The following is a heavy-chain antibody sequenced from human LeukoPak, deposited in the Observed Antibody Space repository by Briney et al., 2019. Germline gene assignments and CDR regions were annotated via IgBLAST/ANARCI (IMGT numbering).Heavy chain of an antibody. Sequence: SQTLSLTCAISGDIVSSNSAAWNWIRQSPSRGLEWLGRTYYRSKWYNDYAVSVKSRITINPDTSKNQFSLQLNSVTPEDTAVYYCAREGSSGWYLNYYYYGMDVWGQGTTVTVSS. CDR1: GDIVSSNSAA. V-gene: IGHV6-1*01. CDR2: TYYRSKWYN. J-gene: IGHJ6*02. D-gene: IGHD6-19*01. CDR3: AREGSSGWYLNYYYYGMDV.